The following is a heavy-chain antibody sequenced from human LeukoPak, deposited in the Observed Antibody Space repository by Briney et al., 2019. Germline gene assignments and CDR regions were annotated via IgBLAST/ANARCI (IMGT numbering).Heavy chain of an antibody. CDR1: GYTFTGYY. CDR2: INPNSGGT. J-gene: IGHJ5*02. CDR3: ARDRRYSSSWSEGNWFDP. D-gene: IGHD6-13*01. Sequence: ASVKVSCKASGYTFTGYYMHWVRQAPGQGLEWMGWINPNSGGTNYAQKFQGRVTMTRDTSISTAYMELSRLRSDDTAVYYCARDRRYSSSWSEGNWFDPWGQGTLVTVSS. V-gene: IGHV1-2*02.